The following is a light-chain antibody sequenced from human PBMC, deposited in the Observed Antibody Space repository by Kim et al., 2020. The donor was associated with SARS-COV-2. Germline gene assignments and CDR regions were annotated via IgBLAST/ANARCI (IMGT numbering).Light chain of an antibody. CDR2: GNS. J-gene: IGLJ1*01. Sequence: RVNVSCTGSSSNIGADYDVHWYQQVPGTAPKLLIYGNSNRPSGVPDRFSGSKSGTSASLAITGLQAEDEADYYCQSYDNSLSGYVFGSGTKVTVL. CDR3: QSYDNSLSGYV. V-gene: IGLV1-40*01. CDR1: SSNIGADYD.